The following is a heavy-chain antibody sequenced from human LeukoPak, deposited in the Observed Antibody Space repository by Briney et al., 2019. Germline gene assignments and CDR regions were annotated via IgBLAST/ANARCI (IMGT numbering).Heavy chain of an antibody. CDR2: ISGSGGST. J-gene: IGHJ4*02. Sequence: PGGSLRLSCAASGFTFSSYAMSWVRQAPGKGLEWVSAISGSGGSTYYADSVKGRFTISRDNSKNTLYLQMNSRRAEDTAVYYCAKDQNRYYDSSGYPFDYWGQGTLVTVSS. V-gene: IGHV3-23*01. CDR3: AKDQNRYYDSSGYPFDY. CDR1: GFTFSSYA. D-gene: IGHD3-22*01.